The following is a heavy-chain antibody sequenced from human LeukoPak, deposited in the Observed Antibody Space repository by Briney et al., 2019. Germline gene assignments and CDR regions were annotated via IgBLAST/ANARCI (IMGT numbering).Heavy chain of an antibody. CDR1: GLTCSHNY. D-gene: IGHD4-17*01. J-gene: IGHJ5*02. Sequence: GGSLRLSCAASGLTCSHNYVSWVRQAPGKGLEWVSAIHTSGDTCYADSVKGRFTISRDTSKNALYLQINSLRVEDTAVYYCIVFGDSNHWGQGTLVTVSS. CDR2: IHTSGDT. CDR3: IVFGDSNH. V-gene: IGHV3-53*01.